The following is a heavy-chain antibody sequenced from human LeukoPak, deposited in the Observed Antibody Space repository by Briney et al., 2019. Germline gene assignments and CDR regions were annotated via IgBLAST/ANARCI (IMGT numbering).Heavy chain of an antibody. V-gene: IGHV3-7*01. D-gene: IGHD2-2*01. Sequence: GGSLRLSCAASGFTFSSYWMSWVRQAPGKGLEWVANIKQDGSEKYYVDSVKGRFTISRDNAKNSLYLQMNSLRAEDTAVYCCARDYPYCSSTSCYYYYGMDVWGQGTTVTVSS. CDR3: ARDYPYCSSTSCYYYYGMDV. CDR1: GFTFSSYW. J-gene: IGHJ6*02. CDR2: IKQDGSEK.